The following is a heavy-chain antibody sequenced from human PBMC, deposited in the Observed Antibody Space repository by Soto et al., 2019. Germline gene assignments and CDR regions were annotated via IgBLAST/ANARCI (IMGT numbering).Heavy chain of an antibody. CDR1: GGTFSSYA. D-gene: IGHD3-22*01. CDR3: ARVPTPGDSSGSPYYYYGMDV. Sequence: QVQLVQSGAEVKKPGSSVKVSCKASGGTFSSYAISWVRQAPGQGLEWMGGIIPIFGTANYAQKFQGRVTITADESTSTAYMELSSLRSEDTAVYYCARVPTPGDSSGSPYYYYGMDVWGQGTTVTVSS. J-gene: IGHJ6*02. V-gene: IGHV1-69*01. CDR2: IIPIFGTA.